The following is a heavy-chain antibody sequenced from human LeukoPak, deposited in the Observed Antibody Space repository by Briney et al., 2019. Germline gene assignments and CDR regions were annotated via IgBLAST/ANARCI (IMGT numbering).Heavy chain of an antibody. Sequence: GASVKASCKPAGYPFTPYDMQWVRQAPGQGLEWMGWINPKSGGTNYAQKFQGRVTMTRDTSISTAYMERSRLRSDDTAVYYCASDSGSYQKLYYYYYMDVWGKGTTVTISS. CDR1: GYPFTPYD. D-gene: IGHD1-26*01. CDR2: INPKSGGT. V-gene: IGHV1-2*02. J-gene: IGHJ6*03. CDR3: ASDSGSYQKLYYYYYMDV.